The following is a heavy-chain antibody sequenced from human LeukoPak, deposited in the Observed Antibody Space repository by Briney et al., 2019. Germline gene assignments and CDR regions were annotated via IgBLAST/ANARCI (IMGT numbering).Heavy chain of an antibody. V-gene: IGHV3-9*01. CDR3: AKGGYSGRGAFDI. CDR2: ISWNSGSI. CDR1: GFTFDDYA. Sequence: HTGGSLRLSCAASGFTFDDYAMHWVRQAPGKGLEWVSGISWNSGSIGYADSVKGRFTISRDNAKNSLYLQMNSLRAEDTALYYCAKGGYSGRGAFDIWGQGTMVTVSS. J-gene: IGHJ3*02. D-gene: IGHD5-12*01.